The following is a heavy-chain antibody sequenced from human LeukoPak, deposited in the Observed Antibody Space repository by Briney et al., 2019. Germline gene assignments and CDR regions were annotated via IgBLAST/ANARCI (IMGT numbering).Heavy chain of an antibody. CDR3: ARVLRVVVDYFPESFDY. J-gene: IGHJ4*02. Sequence: PGGSLRLSCAASGFTFTTYTMNWVRQAPGKGLEWVSSISSGRNYIYYAGSVKGRFTISRDNAKNSLYLQMNSLRAEDTAVYYCARVLRVVVDYFPESFDYWGQGALVTVSS. CDR1: GFTFTTYT. D-gene: IGHD2-2*01. CDR2: ISSGRNYI. V-gene: IGHV3-21*01.